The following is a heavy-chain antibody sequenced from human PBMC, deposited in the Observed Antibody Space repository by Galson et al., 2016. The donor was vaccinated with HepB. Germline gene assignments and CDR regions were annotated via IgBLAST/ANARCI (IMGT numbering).Heavy chain of an antibody. Sequence: SLRLSCAASGFTFSSYSMNWVRQAPGRGLGWVSSISSSSSYIYYADSVKGRFTISRDNAKNSLYLQMNSLRAEDTAVYYCARDGLRGRWRLGGMDVWGQGTTVTVSS. CDR2: ISSSSSYI. V-gene: IGHV3-21*01. CDR3: ARDGLRGRWRLGGMDV. J-gene: IGHJ6*02. CDR1: GFTFSSYS. D-gene: IGHD3/OR15-3a*01.